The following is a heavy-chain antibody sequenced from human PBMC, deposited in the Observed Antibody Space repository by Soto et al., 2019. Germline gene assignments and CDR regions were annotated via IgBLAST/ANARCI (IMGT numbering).Heavy chain of an antibody. Sequence: ASVKVSCKASGYTFTSYYIHWLRQAPGQGLEWMGIINPSGGGTTYAQKFQGRVTMTRDTSTSTVYMELSRLRSEDTAVYYCTRAPSYGAFDIWGQGTMVTVS. V-gene: IGHV1-46*03. CDR1: GYTFTSYY. D-gene: IGHD4-17*01. CDR3: TRAPSYGAFDI. J-gene: IGHJ3*02. CDR2: INPSGGGT.